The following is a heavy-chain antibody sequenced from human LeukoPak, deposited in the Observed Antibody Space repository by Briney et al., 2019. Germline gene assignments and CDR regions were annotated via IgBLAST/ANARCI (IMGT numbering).Heavy chain of an antibody. V-gene: IGHV3-9*01. Sequence: GGSLRLSCAASGFTFSSYAMHWVRQAPGKGLEWVSGISWNSGSIGYADSVKGRFTISRDNAKNSLYLQMNSLRAEDTALYYCAKGGDSYGPYYFDYWGQGTLVTVSS. CDR2: ISWNSGSI. D-gene: IGHD5-18*01. CDR1: GFTFSSYA. J-gene: IGHJ4*02. CDR3: AKGGDSYGPYYFDY.